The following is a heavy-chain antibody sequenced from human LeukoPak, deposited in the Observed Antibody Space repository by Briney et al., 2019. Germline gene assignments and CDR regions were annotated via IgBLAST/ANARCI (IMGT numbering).Heavy chain of an antibody. CDR2: IYSGDNT. D-gene: IGHD3-16*01. V-gene: IGHV3-66*02. CDR3: AGRRVLDASFDY. CDR1: GFTVSNNY. J-gene: IGHJ4*02. Sequence: SGGSLRLSCAASGFTVSNNYMSWVRQAPGKGLEWVSVIYSGDNTYYVESVKGRFTISRDNSTNTLFLQVNRLRAEDTAVYYCAGRRVLDASFDYWGQGTLVTVSP.